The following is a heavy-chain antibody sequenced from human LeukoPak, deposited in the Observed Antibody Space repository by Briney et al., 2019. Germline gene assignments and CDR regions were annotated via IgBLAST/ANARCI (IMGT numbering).Heavy chain of an antibody. CDR1: GGSISSYY. V-gene: IGHV4-59*01. CDR3: ARESSSWYSLNYYYMDV. CDR2: MYYSGSN. J-gene: IGHJ6*03. Sequence: SETLSLTCTVSGGSISSYYWSWIRQPPGKGLEWTGYMYYSGSNNYNPSLKSRVTISVDTSKNQFSLKLSSVTAADTAVYYCARESSSWYSLNYYYMDVWGKGTTVTVSS. D-gene: IGHD6-13*01.